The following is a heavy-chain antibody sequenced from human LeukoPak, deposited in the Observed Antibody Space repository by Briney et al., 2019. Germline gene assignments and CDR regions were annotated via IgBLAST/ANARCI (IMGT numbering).Heavy chain of an antibody. J-gene: IGHJ4*02. CDR2: IIPIFGTA. D-gene: IGHD6-13*01. CDR3: ARSIAAAGYFDY. Sequence: SVKVSCKASGGTFSSYGISWVRQAPGQGLEWMGGIIPIFGTANYAQKFQGRVTITADEYTSTAYMELSSLRSEDTAVYYCARSIAAAGYFDYWGQGTLVTVSS. CDR1: GGTFSSYG. V-gene: IGHV1-69*13.